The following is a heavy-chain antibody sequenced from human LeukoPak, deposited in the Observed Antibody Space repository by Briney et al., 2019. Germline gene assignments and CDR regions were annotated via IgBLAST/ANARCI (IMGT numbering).Heavy chain of an antibody. CDR1: GYTFTGYY. J-gene: IGHJ6*03. CDR2: INPNSGGT. Sequence: ASVRVSCKASGYTFTGYYMHWVRQAPGQGLEWMGWINPNSGGTNYAQKSQGRVTMTRDTSISTAYMELSRLRSDDTAVYYCARGYGSGSSFYYYYYYMDVWGKGTTVTISS. D-gene: IGHD3-10*01. CDR3: ARGYGSGSSFYYYYYYMDV. V-gene: IGHV1-2*02.